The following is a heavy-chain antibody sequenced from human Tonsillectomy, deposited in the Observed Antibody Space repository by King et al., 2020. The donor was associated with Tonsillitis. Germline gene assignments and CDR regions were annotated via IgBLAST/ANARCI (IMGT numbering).Heavy chain of an antibody. D-gene: IGHD3-9*01. CDR2: ISSSSIYI. V-gene: IGHV3-21*01. CDR3: ATYDILTGHYTLGY. J-gene: IGHJ4*02. Sequence: VQLVESGGGLVKPGGSLRLSCAASGFTFSSYSMNWVRQAPGKGLEWVSSISSSSIYIYYADSMKGRFTISRDNAKNSLYLQMNSLRTEDTAVYYCATYDILTGHYTLGYWGQGTLVTVSS. CDR1: GFTFSSYS.